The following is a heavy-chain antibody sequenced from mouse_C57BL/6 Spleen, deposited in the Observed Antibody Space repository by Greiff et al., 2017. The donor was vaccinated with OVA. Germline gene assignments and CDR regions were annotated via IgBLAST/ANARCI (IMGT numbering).Heavy chain of an antibody. Sequence: VMLVESGPELVKPGASVKISCKASGYAFSSSWMNWVKQRPGKGLEWIGRIYPGDGDTNYNGKFKGKATLTADKSSSTAYMQLSSLTSEDSAVYFCAREVTTVVDYAMDYWGQGTSVTVSS. CDR2: IYPGDGDT. V-gene: IGHV1-82*01. CDR1: GYAFSSSW. J-gene: IGHJ4*01. CDR3: AREVTTVVDYAMDY. D-gene: IGHD1-1*01.